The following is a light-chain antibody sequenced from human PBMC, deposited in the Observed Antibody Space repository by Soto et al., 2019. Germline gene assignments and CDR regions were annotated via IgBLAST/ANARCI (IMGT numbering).Light chain of an antibody. CDR2: EVN. Sequence: QSVLTQPPSASGSPGQSVAISCTGTSSDVGGYNYVSWYQQHPGKAPKLMIYEVNKRPSGVPDRFSGSKSGNTASLTVSGLQAEDEADYYCSSYTTSSTLLIFGGGTKLTVL. CDR1: SSDVGGYNY. J-gene: IGLJ2*01. CDR3: SSYTTSSTLLI. V-gene: IGLV2-8*01.